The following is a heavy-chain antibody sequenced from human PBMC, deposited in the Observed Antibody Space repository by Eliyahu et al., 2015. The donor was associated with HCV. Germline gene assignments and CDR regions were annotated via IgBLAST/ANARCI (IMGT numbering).Heavy chain of an antibody. Sequence: QVQLQESGPGLVKPSETLSLTCTVSGXSXTTYXWXWIRQPPGKGLEWIGYIHYRGRTNYNPSLKSRVTISLDTSKNQFSLNLTSVTAADTAVYYCASGGGGIAVAGTGGWFDPWGQGTLVTVSS. CDR2: IHYRGRT. CDR1: GXSXTTYX. V-gene: IGHV4-59*01. CDR3: ASGGGGIAVAGTGGWFDP. D-gene: IGHD6-19*01. J-gene: IGHJ5*02.